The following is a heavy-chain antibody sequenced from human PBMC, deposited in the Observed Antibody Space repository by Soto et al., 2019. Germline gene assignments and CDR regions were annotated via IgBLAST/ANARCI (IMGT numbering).Heavy chain of an antibody. CDR1: GGSVNSGSSY. CDR2: LYHTGSS. CDR3: ARGVRLLPLYDI. Sequence: QVQLQESGPGLVKPSETLSLSCTVSGGSVNSGSSYWSWIRQPPGKGLEWIGYLYHTGSSGYSPSLKSRATISIDTSKNQFSLRLTSVTAADTAVYFCARGVRLLPLYDIWGRGTQVTVSS. V-gene: IGHV4-61*01. J-gene: IGHJ4*02. D-gene: IGHD3-10*01.